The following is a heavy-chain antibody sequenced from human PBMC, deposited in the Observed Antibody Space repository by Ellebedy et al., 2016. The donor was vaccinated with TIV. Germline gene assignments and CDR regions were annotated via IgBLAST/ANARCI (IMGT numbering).Heavy chain of an antibody. CDR1: GFTFSDYS. V-gene: IGHV3-30-3*01. D-gene: IGHD3-10*01. J-gene: IGHJ4*02. CDR2: GGRVY. Sequence: PGGSLRLSCVTSGFTFSDYSMHWVRQAPGKGLEWVAVGGRVYYYANSVKGRFSISRDTSQNSLYLQMNRLRSEDTAVYYCARGTTGWFGVDYWGQGTLVTVSS. CDR3: ARGTTGWFGVDY.